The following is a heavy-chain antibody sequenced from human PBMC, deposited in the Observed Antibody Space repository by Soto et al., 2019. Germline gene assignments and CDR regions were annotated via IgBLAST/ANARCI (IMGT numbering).Heavy chain of an antibody. Sequence: QVPLVQSGAEVKKPGASVKVSCKASGYTFTDYAMHWVRQAPGQRLEWMGWINAGNGHTKYSQKFQDRVTITRDTSASTAYMELSSLRSEDAAVYYCARERYDFWSGYSQQNAYDVWGQGTMVTVSS. CDR1: GYTFTDYA. D-gene: IGHD3-3*01. CDR2: INAGNGHT. CDR3: ARERYDFWSGYSQQNAYDV. J-gene: IGHJ3*01. V-gene: IGHV1-3*01.